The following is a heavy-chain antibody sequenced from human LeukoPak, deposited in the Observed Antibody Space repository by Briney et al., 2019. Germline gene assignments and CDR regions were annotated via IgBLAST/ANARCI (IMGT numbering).Heavy chain of an antibody. J-gene: IGHJ4*02. Sequence: GGSLRLSCAASGFTFVSYWMHWVRQAPGKGLVWVSRINGYGSSTDFADSVKGRFTISRDNAKNTLYLQMNSLRAEDTAVYYCARDAPGNTALDYGGQGTLVTVSS. V-gene: IGHV3-74*01. D-gene: IGHD5-18*01. CDR3: ARDAPGNTALDY. CDR1: GFTFVSYW. CDR2: INGYGSST.